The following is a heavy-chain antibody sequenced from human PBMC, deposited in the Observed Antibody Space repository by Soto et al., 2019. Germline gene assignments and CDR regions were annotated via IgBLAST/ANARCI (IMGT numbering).Heavy chain of an antibody. Sequence: PSETLSLTCTVSGGSISSGGYYWSWIRQHPGKGLEWIGYIYYSGSTYYNPSLKSRVTISVDTSKNQFSLKLSSVTAADTAVYYCARLGGDYNWYFDLWGRGTLVTVSS. V-gene: IGHV4-31*03. CDR3: ARLGGDYNWYFDL. D-gene: IGHD4-17*01. CDR1: GGSISSGGYY. J-gene: IGHJ2*01. CDR2: IYYSGST.